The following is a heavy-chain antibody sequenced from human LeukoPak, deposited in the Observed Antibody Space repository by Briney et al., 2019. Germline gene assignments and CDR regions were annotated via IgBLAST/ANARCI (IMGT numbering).Heavy chain of an antibody. CDR3: ARGVGIAAAGWFDP. V-gene: IGHV3-30*03. J-gene: IGHJ5*02. CDR1: GFTFSSYG. Sequence: PGRSLRLSCAASGFTFSSYGMHWVRQAPGKGLEWVAVISYDGSNKYYADSVKGRFTISRDNSKNTLYLQMNSLRAEDTAVYYCARGVGIAAAGWFDPWGQGTLVTVSS. CDR2: ISYDGSNK. D-gene: IGHD6-13*01.